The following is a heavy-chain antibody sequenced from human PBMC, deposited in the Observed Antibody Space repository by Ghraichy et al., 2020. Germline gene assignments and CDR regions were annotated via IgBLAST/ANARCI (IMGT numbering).Heavy chain of an antibody. J-gene: IGHJ4*02. CDR3: ARDPYGDYKYGGTDY. D-gene: IGHD4-17*01. Sequence: GSLRLSCSGSGFSFSRHWMSWVRQAPRKGLEWVASIKADGSERHYVDSVKGRFTISRDNAENSVSLEMNSLRAEDTAIYYCARDPYGDYKYGGTDYWGQGTLVAVSS. V-gene: IGHV3-7*01. CDR2: IKADGSER. CDR1: GFSFSRHW.